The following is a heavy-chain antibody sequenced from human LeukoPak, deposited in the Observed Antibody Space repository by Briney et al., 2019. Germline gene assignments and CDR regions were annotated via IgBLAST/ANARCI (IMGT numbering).Heavy chain of an antibody. CDR2: ISYDGSNK. CDR3: AREQDSGYDYLGY. CDR1: GFTFSSYA. J-gene: IGHJ4*02. D-gene: IGHD5-12*01. V-gene: IGHV3-30*04. Sequence: GGSLRLSCAASGFTFSSYAMHWVRQAPGKVLEWVAVISYDGSNKYYADSVKGRFTISRDNSKNTLYLQMNSLRAEDTAVYYCAREQDSGYDYLGYWGQGTLVTVSS.